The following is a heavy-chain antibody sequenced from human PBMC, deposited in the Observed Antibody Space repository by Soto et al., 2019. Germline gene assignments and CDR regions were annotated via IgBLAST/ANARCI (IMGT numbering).Heavy chain of an antibody. CDR1: GGSISSGGYS. CDR3: ARVPDR. Sequence: PSETLSLTCAVSGGSISSGGYSWSWIRQPPGKGLEWIGYIYHSGSTYYNPSLKSRVTISVDRSKNQFSLKLISVTAADTAVYYCARVPDRWGQGTLVTVSS. CDR2: IYHSGST. J-gene: IGHJ5*02. V-gene: IGHV4-30-2*01. D-gene: IGHD2-2*01.